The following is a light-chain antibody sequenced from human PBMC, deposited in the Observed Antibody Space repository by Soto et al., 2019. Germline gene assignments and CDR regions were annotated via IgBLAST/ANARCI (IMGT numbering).Light chain of an antibody. J-gene: IGLJ1*01. CDR2: DVS. Sequence: QSVLTQPRSVSGSPGQSVTISCTGTSSDVGSYKDVSWYQHHTGKAPKLMIYDVSEQPSGVPDRFSGSKPGNTASLPISGLQAEDEANYYCCAYADTFYVFGTRTKVTVL. CDR1: SSDVGSYKD. V-gene: IGLV2-11*01. CDR3: CAYADTFYV.